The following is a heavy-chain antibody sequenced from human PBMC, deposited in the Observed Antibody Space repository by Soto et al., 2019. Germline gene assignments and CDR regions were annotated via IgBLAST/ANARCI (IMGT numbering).Heavy chain of an antibody. CDR2: IWYDGSNK. CDR1: GFTFSSYG. Sequence: GGSLRLSCAASGFTFSSYGMHWVRQAPGKGLEWVAVIWYDGSNKYYADSVKGRFTISRDNSKNTLYLQMNSLRAEDTAVYYCARDGSAGYSSGWFDYWGQGTLVTVSS. V-gene: IGHV3-33*01. D-gene: IGHD6-19*01. CDR3: ARDGSAGYSSGWFDY. J-gene: IGHJ4*02.